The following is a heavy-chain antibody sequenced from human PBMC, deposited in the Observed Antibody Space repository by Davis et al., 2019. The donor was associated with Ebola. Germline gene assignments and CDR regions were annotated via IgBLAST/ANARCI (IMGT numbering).Heavy chain of an antibody. CDR2: IYTGNT. CDR1: GGSISRYY. Sequence: PSETLSLTCTVSGGSISRYYWSWIRQPPGKGLEWIGYIYTGNTIYNPSLKSRVTISGDTSKKQFSLRLNSVTAADTAVYYCARGGLVPAALYLWGQGTMVTVSS. D-gene: IGHD2-2*01. V-gene: IGHV4-59*01. J-gene: IGHJ3*01. CDR3: ARGGLVPAALYL.